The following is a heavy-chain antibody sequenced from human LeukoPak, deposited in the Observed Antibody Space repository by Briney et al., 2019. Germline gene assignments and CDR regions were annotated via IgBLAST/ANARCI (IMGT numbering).Heavy chain of an antibody. CDR2: IIPIFGTA. D-gene: IGHD5-24*01. J-gene: IGHJ4*02. CDR1: GYTFTSYG. Sequence: SVKVSCKASGYTFTSYGISWVRQAPGQGLEWMGGIIPIFGTANYAQKFQGRVTITADESTSTAYMELSSLRSEDTAVYYCAREAGDGYNPFDYWGQGTLVTVSS. CDR3: AREAGDGYNPFDY. V-gene: IGHV1-69*13.